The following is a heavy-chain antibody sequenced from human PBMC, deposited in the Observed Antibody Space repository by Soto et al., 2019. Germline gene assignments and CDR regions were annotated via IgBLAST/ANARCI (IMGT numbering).Heavy chain of an antibody. CDR1: GGTFKTYT. CDR2: IITMYDSA. D-gene: IGHD1-26*01. J-gene: IGHJ4*02. Sequence: QVQLVQSGAELKKPGSSVNVSCAASGGTFKTYTINWVRQAPGQGLEWIGQIITMYDSANYAQRFQGRVTISADNSTNIAYMELSGLRSEDTDLYYCATWRTSRGSCCFDYWGQGTLVSVSS. V-gene: IGHV1-69*06. CDR3: ATWRTSRGSCCFDY.